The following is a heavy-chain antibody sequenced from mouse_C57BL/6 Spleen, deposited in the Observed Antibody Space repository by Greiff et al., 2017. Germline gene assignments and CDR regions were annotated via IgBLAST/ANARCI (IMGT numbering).Heavy chain of an antibody. CDR1: GYTFTDYY. J-gene: IGHJ4*01. V-gene: IGHV1-26*01. D-gene: IGHD2-3*01. CDR2: INPNNGGT. Sequence: VQLQQSGPELVKPGASVKISCKASGYTFTDYYMNWVKQSHGKSLEWIGDINPNNGGTSYNQKFKGKATLTVDKSSSTAYMELRSLTSEDSAVCYCARFGLLYAMDYWGQGTSVTVSS. CDR3: ARFGLLYAMDY.